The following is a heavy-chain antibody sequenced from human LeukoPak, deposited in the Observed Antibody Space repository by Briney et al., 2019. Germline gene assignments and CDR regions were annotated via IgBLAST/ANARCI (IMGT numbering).Heavy chain of an antibody. CDR1: GGSISSNTYY. CDR3: ARRYGSGTAGFDY. V-gene: IGHV4-39*01. Sequence: PSETLSFTCTVSGGSISSNTYYWGWIRQPPGKGLEWIGSIYYSGSTYYNPSLKSRVTISIDTSKNQFSLKLSSVTAADTAIYYCARRYGSGTAGFDYWGQGTLVTVSS. CDR2: IYYSGST. J-gene: IGHJ4*02. D-gene: IGHD3-10*01.